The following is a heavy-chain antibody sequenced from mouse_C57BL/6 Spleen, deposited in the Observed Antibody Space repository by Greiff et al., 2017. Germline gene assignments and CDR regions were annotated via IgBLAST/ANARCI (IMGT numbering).Heavy chain of an antibody. V-gene: IGHV1-69*01. CDR3: ARGVSYYYGSSYAMDY. J-gene: IGHJ4*01. CDR1: GYTFTSYW. D-gene: IGHD1-1*01. Sequence: QVQLQQPGAELVMPGASVKLSCKASGYTFTSYWMHWVKQRPGQGLEWIGEIDPSDSYTNYNQKFKGKSTLTVDKSSSTAYMQLSSLTSEDSAVYYCARGVSYYYGSSYAMDYWGQGTSVTVSS. CDR2: IDPSDSYT.